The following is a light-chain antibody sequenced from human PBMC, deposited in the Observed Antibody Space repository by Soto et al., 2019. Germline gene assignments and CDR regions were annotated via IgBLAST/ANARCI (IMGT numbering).Light chain of an antibody. V-gene: IGLV2-14*01. CDR2: DVS. CDR3: SSYTSSSTLVV. Sequence: QSALTQPASVSGSPGQSITISCTGTSSDVGDYNYVSWYQQHPGKAPKLMIYDVSNRPSGVSNRFSGSKSGNTASLTISGRQAEDEADYYCSSYTSSSTLVVFGTGTQLTVL. CDR1: SSDVGDYNY. J-gene: IGLJ1*01.